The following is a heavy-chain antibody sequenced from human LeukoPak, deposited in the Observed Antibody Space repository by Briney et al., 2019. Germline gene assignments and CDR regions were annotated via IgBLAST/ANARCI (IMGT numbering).Heavy chain of an antibody. CDR1: GFTFSSYD. CDR2: IGTAGDT. V-gene: IGHV3-13*01. Sequence: GGTLRLSCAASGFTFSSYDMHWVRQATGKGLEWVSAIGTAGDTYYPGSVKGRFTISRENAKNSLYLQMNSLRAGDTAVYYCARGSVGYYGSGSNWFDPWGQGTLVTVSA. CDR3: ARGSVGYYGSGSNWFDP. D-gene: IGHD3-10*01. J-gene: IGHJ5*02.